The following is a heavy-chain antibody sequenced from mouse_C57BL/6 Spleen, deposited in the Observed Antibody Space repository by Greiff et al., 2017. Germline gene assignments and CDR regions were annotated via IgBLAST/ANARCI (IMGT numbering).Heavy chain of an antibody. CDR1: GYTFTSYW. Sequence: QVQLQQPGAELVRPGSSVKLSCKASGYTFTSYWLDWVKQRPGQGLEWIGNIYPSDSETNYNQKFKDKATLTVDTSSSTAYMQLSSLTTEDSAVYSFARGGEVVQDGMDYWGQGTSVTVSS. D-gene: IGHD1-3*01. V-gene: IGHV1-61*01. CDR3: ARGGEVVQDGMDY. CDR2: IYPSDSET. J-gene: IGHJ4*01.